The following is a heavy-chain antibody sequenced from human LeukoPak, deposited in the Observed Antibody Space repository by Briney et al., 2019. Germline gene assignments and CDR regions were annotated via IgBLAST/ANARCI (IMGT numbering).Heavy chain of an antibody. J-gene: IGHJ6*03. CDR1: GGTFSDYY. Sequence: SETLSLTCAVYGGTFSDYYWGWIRQSPGKGLEWIGEVMDSGRTNYNPSLKSRVTISIDTSKNQFSLRLSSMTAADTAVYYCVREHNIVIPTARTYYYYYMDVWGKGTTVTVSS. V-gene: IGHV4-34*12. D-gene: IGHD5-12*01. CDR2: VMDSGRT. CDR3: VREHNIVIPTARTYYYYYMDV.